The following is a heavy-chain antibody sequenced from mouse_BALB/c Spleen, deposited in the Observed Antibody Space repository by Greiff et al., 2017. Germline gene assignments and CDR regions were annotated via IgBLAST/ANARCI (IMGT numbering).Heavy chain of an antibody. V-gene: IGHV1S137*01. Sequence: QVQLQQSGAELVRPGVSVKISCKGSGYTFTDYAMHWVKQSHAKSLEWIGVISTYYGDASYNQKFKGKATMTVDKSSSTAYMELARLTSEDSAIYYCARRYGNYVTWMDYWGQGTSVTVSS. CDR3: ARRYGNYVTWMDY. J-gene: IGHJ4*01. D-gene: IGHD2-1*01. CDR1: GYTFTDYA. CDR2: ISTYYGDA.